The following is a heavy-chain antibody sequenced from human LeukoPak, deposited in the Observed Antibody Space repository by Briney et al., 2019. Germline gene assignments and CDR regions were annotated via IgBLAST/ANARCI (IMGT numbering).Heavy chain of an antibody. CDR2: ISGSGGAT. CDR1: GFTSNSYA. J-gene: IGHJ4*02. V-gene: IGHV3-23*01. CDR3: AKRGIYFDY. Sequence: PGGSLRLSCAASGFTSNSYAMTWVRQAPGKGLEWVSLISGSGGATYYADSVKGRFTISRDNSKNTLYLQMNSLRAEDTAVYYCAKRGIYFDYWGQGTLVTVSS.